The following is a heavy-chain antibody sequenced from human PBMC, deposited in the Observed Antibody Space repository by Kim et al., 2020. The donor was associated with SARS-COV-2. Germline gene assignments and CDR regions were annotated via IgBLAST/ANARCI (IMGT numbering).Heavy chain of an antibody. V-gene: IGHV4-39*01. Sequence: SETLSLTCTVSGGSISSSSYYWGWIRQPPGKGLEWIGSIYYSGSTYYNPSLKSRVTISVDTSKNQFSLKLSSVTAADTAVYYCAIPPIAVAGHYYYYGMDVWGQGTTVTVSS. CDR1: GGSISSSSYY. J-gene: IGHJ6*02. CDR2: IYYSGST. CDR3: AIPPIAVAGHYYYYGMDV. D-gene: IGHD6-19*01.